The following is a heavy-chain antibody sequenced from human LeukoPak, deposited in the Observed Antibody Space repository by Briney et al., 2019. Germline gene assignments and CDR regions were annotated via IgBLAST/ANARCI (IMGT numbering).Heavy chain of an antibody. CDR2: ISYDGSAT. CDR3: AKDRDDYVWGSYLGAFDI. CDR1: GFTFSTYP. Sequence: GGSLRLSCIASGFTFSTYPMHWVRHAPGKGLEWVAVISYDGSATSYAESVKGRFTFSRDNSKDTLYLQMNSLRAEDTAVFYCAKDRDDYVWGSYLGAFDIWGQGTMVTVSS. V-gene: IGHV3-30*04. J-gene: IGHJ3*02. D-gene: IGHD3-16*01.